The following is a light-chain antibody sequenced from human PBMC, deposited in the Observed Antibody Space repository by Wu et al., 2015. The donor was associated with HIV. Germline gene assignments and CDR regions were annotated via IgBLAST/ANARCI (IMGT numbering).Light chain of an antibody. CDR1: HSISRSY. CDR3: HQRTTWPRT. J-gene: IGKJ1*01. CDR2: GAS. Sequence: EVVLTQSPGTLSLSPGEGATLSCRASHSISRSYIAWYQQKPGQAPRLLIYGASSRATGVPDRFSGSGSGTDFTLTISSLEPEDFAVYYCHQRTTWPRTFGQGTKVEVK. V-gene: IGKV3D-20*02.